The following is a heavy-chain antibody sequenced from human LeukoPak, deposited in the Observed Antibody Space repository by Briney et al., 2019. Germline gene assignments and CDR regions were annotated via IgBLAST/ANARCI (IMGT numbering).Heavy chain of an antibody. CDR3: ARDGQSHFDY. D-gene: IGHD3/OR15-3a*01. J-gene: IGHJ4*02. CDR1: GGSISSSSYY. V-gene: IGHV4-39*07. Sequence: PSETLSLTCTVSGGSISSSSYYWGWVRQPPGKGLEWIGEIYHSGSTKYNPSLKSRVTISVDKSKNQFSLKLSSVTAADTAVYYCARDGQSHFDYWGQGTLVTVSS. CDR2: IYHSGST.